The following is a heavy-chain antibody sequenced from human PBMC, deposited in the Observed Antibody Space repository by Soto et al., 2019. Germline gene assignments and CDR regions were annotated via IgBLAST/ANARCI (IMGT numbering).Heavy chain of an antibody. J-gene: IGHJ4*02. V-gene: IGHV3-21*01. CDR2: ISSSSYI. Sequence: PGGSLRLSCAASGFTFSCYSMNWVRQAPGKGLEWVSSISSSSYIYYADSVKGRFTISRDNAKNSLYLQMNSLRAEDTAVYYCARDLGSLRGDYYFDYWGQGTLVTVSS. D-gene: IGHD3-16*01. CDR1: GFTFSCYS. CDR3: ARDLGSLRGDYYFDY.